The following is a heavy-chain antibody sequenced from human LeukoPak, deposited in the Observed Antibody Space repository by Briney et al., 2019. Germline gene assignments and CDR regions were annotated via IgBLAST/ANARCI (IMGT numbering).Heavy chain of an antibody. CDR1: RGSISSYY. J-gene: IGHJ5*02. Sequence: SETLSLTCTVSRGSISSYYWSWIRQPAGKRLEWIGRMDASGRSNYNSSLKSRVTMSVDRSKNQFSLNLTSVTAADTAVYYCARQVGSITMMPWGQGSLVTVSS. V-gene: IGHV4-4*07. CDR2: MDASGRS. D-gene: IGHD3-22*01. CDR3: ARQVGSITMMP.